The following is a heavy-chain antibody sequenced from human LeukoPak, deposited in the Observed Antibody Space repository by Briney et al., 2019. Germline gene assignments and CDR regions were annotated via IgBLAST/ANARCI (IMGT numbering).Heavy chain of an antibody. CDR3: ARVKYYYAIHDAFDI. CDR1: GYTFTSYG. J-gene: IGHJ3*02. D-gene: IGHD3-10*01. V-gene: IGHV1-18*01. Sequence: GASVKVSCKASGYTFTSYGISWVRQAPGQGLEWMGWISAYNGNTNYAQKFQGRVTMTRDTSISTAYMELSRLRSDDTAVYYCARVKYYYAIHDAFDIWGQGTMVTVSS. CDR2: ISAYNGNT.